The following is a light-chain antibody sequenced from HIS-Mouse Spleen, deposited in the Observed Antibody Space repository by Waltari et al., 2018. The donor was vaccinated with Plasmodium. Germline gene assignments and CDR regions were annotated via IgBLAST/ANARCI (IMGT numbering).Light chain of an antibody. V-gene: IGLV3-1*01. CDR2: QDS. Sequence: SYELTQPPSVSVSPGQPASITCSGDKLGDKYACWYQQKPGQSPVLCIYQDSKRPSGLPGRFSGSNSGNTATLTISGTQAMEEADYYCQAWDSSTVVFGGGTKLTVL. CDR3: QAWDSSTVV. J-gene: IGLJ2*01. CDR1: KLGDKY.